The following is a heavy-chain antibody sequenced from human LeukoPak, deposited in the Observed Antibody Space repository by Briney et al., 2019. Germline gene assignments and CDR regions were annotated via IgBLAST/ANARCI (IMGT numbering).Heavy chain of an antibody. CDR3: ARARQMATTAFYYCMDV. Sequence: SVKVSCKASGGTFSSYAISWVRQAPGQGLEWMGRIIPIFGTANYAQKFQGRVTITTDESTSTAYMELSSLRSEDTAVYYCARARQMATTAFYYCMDVWGKGTTVTVSS. D-gene: IGHD5-24*01. V-gene: IGHV1-69*05. CDR1: GGTFSSYA. CDR2: IIPIFGTA. J-gene: IGHJ6*03.